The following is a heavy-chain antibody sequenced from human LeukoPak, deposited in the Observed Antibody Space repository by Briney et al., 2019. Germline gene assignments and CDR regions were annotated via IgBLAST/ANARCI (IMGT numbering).Heavy chain of an antibody. J-gene: IGHJ4*02. D-gene: IGHD2-21*01. CDR2: ILPILGSA. CDR1: GGSFSSST. CDR3: ATGVRAIPIYY. Sequence: SVTVSFTSSGGSFSSSTLSWVRQAPGQGPEWMGGILPILGSATYAQKFQGRVTITTDESTNTAYMELRSLRSDDTAVFYCATGVRAIPIYYWGQGTLVTVSS. V-gene: IGHV1-69*16.